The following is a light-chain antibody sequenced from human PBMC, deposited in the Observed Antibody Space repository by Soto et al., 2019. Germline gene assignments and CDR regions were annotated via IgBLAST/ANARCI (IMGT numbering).Light chain of an antibody. J-gene: IGKJ5*01. CDR3: QQYNNWPPIT. CDR1: QSVSNN. Sequence: EIVMAQSPATLSVSPGERATLSCRASQSVSNNLAWYQQKPGQAPRLLIYGASTRATGIPARFSGSGSGTEFTLTISSLQSEDFALYFCQQYNNWPPITFGQGTRLEIK. CDR2: GAS. V-gene: IGKV3-15*01.